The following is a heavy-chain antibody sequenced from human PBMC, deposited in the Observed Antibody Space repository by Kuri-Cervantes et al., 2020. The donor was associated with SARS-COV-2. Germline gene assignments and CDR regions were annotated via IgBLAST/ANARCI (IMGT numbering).Heavy chain of an antibody. Sequence: GGSLRLSCAASGFTFSGSAMHWVRQASGKGLEWVGRIRSKANSYATAYAASVKGRFTISRDDSKNTAYLQMNSLKTEDTAVYCCTSLSTVAPFDYWGQGTLVTVSS. CDR3: TSLSTVAPFDY. CDR2: IRSKANSYAT. J-gene: IGHJ4*02. D-gene: IGHD4-11*01. CDR1: GFTFSGSA. V-gene: IGHV3-73*01.